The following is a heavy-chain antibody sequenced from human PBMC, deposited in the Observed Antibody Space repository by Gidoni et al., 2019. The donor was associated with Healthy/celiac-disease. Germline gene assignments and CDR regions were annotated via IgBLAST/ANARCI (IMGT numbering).Heavy chain of an antibody. J-gene: IGHJ4*02. CDR1: GGSISSGGYY. D-gene: IGHD3-22*01. Sequence: QVQLQESGPGLVKPSQTLSLTCTVSGGSISSGGYYWSWIRQHPGKGLECIGYIYYSGSSGSTYYNPSLKSRVTISVDTSKNQFSLKLSSVTAADTTVYYCARYYYDSSGYYFDYWGQGTLVTVSS. CDR2: IYYSGSSGST. CDR3: ARYYYDSSGYYFDY. V-gene: IGHV4-31*03.